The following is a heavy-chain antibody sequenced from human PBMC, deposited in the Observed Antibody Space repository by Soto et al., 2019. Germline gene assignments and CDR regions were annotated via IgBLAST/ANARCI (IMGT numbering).Heavy chain of an antibody. D-gene: IGHD3-10*01. Sequence: GESLKISCKGSGYSFTSYWISWVRQMPGKGLEWMGRIDPSDSYTNYSPSFQGHVTISADKSISTAYLQWSSLKASDTAMYYCARLNMRGSGSYYPGGYYYGMDVWGQGTTVTVSS. CDR1: GYSFTSYW. CDR2: IDPSDSYT. J-gene: IGHJ6*02. CDR3: ARLNMRGSGSYYPGGYYYGMDV. V-gene: IGHV5-10-1*01.